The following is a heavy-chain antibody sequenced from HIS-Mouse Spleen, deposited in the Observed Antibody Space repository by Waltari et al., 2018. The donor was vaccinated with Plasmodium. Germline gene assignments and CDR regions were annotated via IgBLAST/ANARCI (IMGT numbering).Heavy chain of an antibody. D-gene: IGHD6-6*01. CDR2: IYSGGRT. V-gene: IGHV3-53*01. J-gene: IGHJ3*02. CDR1: GSTVSSTY. CDR3: ARGMKSSSSAFDI. Sequence: EVQLVESGGGLIQPGGSLRLSCAASGSTVSSTYMSWVRQAPGKGLEWVSVIYSGGRTYYADSVKGRFTISRDNSKNTLYLQMNSLRAEDTAVYYCARGMKSSSSAFDIWGQGTMVTVSS.